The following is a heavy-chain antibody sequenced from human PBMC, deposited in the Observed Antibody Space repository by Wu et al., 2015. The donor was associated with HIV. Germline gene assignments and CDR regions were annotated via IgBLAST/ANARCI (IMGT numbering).Heavy chain of an antibody. J-gene: IGHJ3*02. V-gene: IGHV1-69*05. Sequence: QVQLVQSGAEVKKPGSSVKVSCKASGGTFSSYAISWVRQAPGQGLEWMGGIIPIFGTANYAQKFQGRVTITTDESTSTAYMELSSLRSEDTAVYYCARARYDYVWGELSAGQGMLFDIWGPRGQWSPSLQ. CDR2: IIPIFGTA. CDR1: GGTFSSYA. CDR3: ARARYDYVWGELSAGQGMLFDI. D-gene: IGHD3-16*02.